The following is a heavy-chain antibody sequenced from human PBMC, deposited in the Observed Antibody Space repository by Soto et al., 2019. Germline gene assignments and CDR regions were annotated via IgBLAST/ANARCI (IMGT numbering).Heavy chain of an antibody. CDR1: GFTFRSFT. V-gene: IGHV3-21*01. CDR3: TRDASRDSSARGWFDP. CDR2: TSSNSAYI. J-gene: IGHJ5*02. Sequence: WVSLRLSCAASGFTFRSFTMNWVRQAPGKGLEWVSTTSSNSAYIYYTDALRGRFTISRDNAKNSLHLQMNSLRAEDTAVYYCTRDASRDSSARGWFDPWGPGPLVTVSS. D-gene: IGHD6-13*01.